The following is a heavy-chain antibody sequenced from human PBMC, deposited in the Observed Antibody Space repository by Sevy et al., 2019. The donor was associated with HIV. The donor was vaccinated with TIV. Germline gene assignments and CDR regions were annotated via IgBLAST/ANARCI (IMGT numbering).Heavy chain of an antibody. CDR3: ARASGSGWFDP. CDR2: ICHSGST. J-gene: IGHJ5*02. D-gene: IGHD2-15*01. Sequence: QSQTLSLTCTVSGGSISSGDYYWSWIRQPPGKGLEWIGYICHSGSTFYNPSLKSRVTISVDTSKNQFSLKLRSVTAPDTAVYYCARASGSGWFDPWDQGTLVTVSS. CDR1: GGSISSGDYY. V-gene: IGHV4-30-4*01.